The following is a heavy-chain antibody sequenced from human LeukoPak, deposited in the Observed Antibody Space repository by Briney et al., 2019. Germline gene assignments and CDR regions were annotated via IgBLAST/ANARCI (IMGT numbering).Heavy chain of an antibody. V-gene: IGHV3-23*01. D-gene: IGHD7-27*01. CDR1: GFSSSRNA. J-gene: IGHJ4*02. Sequence: PGGSLRLSCAASGFSSSRNAMIWVRQAPGEGLEWVSAISGSGSDTYYADSVKGRFTIFRDNSKNTVYLRMNSLRAEDTAVYYCAKDPWGSRGYFDYWGQGTLVTVSS. CDR2: ISGSGSDT. CDR3: AKDPWGSRGYFDY.